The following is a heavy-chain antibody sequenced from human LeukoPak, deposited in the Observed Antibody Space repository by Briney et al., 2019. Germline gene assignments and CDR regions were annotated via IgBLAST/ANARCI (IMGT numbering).Heavy chain of an antibody. D-gene: IGHD1-26*01. CDR1: GGSVSSGRYY. V-gene: IGHV4-61*01. CDR2: IYYSGTT. J-gene: IGHJ4*02. CDR3: ARGDRVGASGYYFDY. Sequence: SETLSLTCTVSGGSVSSGRYYWRWIRQPPGKGLESIGYIYYSGTTSFTPSLKSRVTMSVDTANNQFSLKLSSVTAADTAVYYCARGDRVGASGYYFDYWGQGMLVTVSS.